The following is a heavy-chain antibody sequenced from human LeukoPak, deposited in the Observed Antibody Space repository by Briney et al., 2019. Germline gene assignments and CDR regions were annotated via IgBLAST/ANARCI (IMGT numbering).Heavy chain of an antibody. Sequence: SETLSLTCAVSGGSFNGYSYTWIRQPPGKGLEWIGEIIHSGGTSYNPSLKSRLTISVDTSRKQFSLKLTSVTAADTALYFCARGSLAFRRVAGIFSWGRGTQVTVSS. CDR1: GGSFNGYS. J-gene: IGHJ5*02. D-gene: IGHD6-19*01. V-gene: IGHV4-34*01. CDR2: IIHSGGT. CDR3: ARGSLAFRRVAGIFS.